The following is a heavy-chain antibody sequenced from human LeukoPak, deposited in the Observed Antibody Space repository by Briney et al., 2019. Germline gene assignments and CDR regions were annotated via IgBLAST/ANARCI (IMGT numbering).Heavy chain of an antibody. D-gene: IGHD2-21*02. J-gene: IGHJ2*01. CDR1: GFTVSSKY. Sequence: QSGGSLRLSCAASGFTVSSKYMSWARQAPGKGLEWVSVIYSGGGTNYAESVKGRFTISRDNSKNTVYLQMNSLRVEDTAVYYCARDAGTGDSYYWYFDLWGRGTQVTVSS. V-gene: IGHV3-53*01. CDR3: ARDAGTGDSYYWYFDL. CDR2: IYSGGGT.